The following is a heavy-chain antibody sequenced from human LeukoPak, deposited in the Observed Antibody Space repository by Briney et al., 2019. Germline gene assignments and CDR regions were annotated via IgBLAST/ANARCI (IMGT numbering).Heavy chain of an antibody. Sequence: GASVKVSCKASGGTFSSYAISWVRQAPGQGLEWMGGIIPIFGTANYAQKFQGRVTITADESTSTAYMELSSLRSEDTAVYYCARNVPISSGDTQWGALDAFDIWGQGTMVTVSS. CDR3: ARNVPISSGDTQWGALDAFDI. CDR2: IIPIFGTA. D-gene: IGHD3-22*01. J-gene: IGHJ3*02. V-gene: IGHV1-69*13. CDR1: GGTFSSYA.